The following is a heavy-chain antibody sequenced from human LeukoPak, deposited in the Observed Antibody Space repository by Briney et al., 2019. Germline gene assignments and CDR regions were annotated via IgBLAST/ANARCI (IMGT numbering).Heavy chain of an antibody. CDR1: AYSISSGYL. D-gene: IGHD4-23*01. CDR2: IHHSGNT. Sequence: SETLSLTCAVSAYSISSGYLWGWIRHPPGKGLEWIGSIHHSGNTFYNPPLKSRVTISVDTSKNQFSLKLTSVTAADTAVYYCARHWVVTPNYWGQGTLVTASS. J-gene: IGHJ4*02. V-gene: IGHV4-38-2*01. CDR3: ARHWVVTPNY.